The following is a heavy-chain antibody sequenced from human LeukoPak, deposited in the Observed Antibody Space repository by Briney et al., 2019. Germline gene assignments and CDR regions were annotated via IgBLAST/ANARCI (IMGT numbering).Heavy chain of an antibody. CDR1: GGTFSSYA. Sequence: PRASVKVSCKASGGTFSSYAISWVRQAPGQGLEWMGRIIPIFGTANYAQKFQGRVTITTDESTSTAYMELSSLRSEDTAVYYCARDLLLSYDKVEYFQHWGQGTLVTVSS. J-gene: IGHJ1*01. CDR2: IIPIFGTA. D-gene: IGHD3-22*01. V-gene: IGHV1-69*05. CDR3: ARDLLLSYDKVEYFQH.